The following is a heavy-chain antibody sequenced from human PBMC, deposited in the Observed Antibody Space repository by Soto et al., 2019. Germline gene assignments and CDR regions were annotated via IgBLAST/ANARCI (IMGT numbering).Heavy chain of an antibody. J-gene: IGHJ6*02. V-gene: IGHV3-48*01. CDR2: ISSSSSTI. CDR1: GFTFSSYS. Sequence: PGGSLRLSCAASGFTFSSYSMNWVRQAPGKGLEWVSYISSSSSTIYYADSVKGRFTISRDNAKNTLYLQMNSLRPEDTDVYYCAGGDNYYALGVWGQETTVNVSS. CDR3: AGGDNYYALGV. D-gene: IGHD2-15*01.